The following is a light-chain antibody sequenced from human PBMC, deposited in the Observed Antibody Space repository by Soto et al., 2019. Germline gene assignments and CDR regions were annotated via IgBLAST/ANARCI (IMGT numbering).Light chain of an antibody. V-gene: IGKV1-33*01. J-gene: IGKJ1*01. CDR2: DAS. Sequence: DIQMIQSPSSLSASVGDRVTITCQASQEISNYLNWYQQKPGKAPKLLIYDASNLERGVPSRFSGRGPGTDSTFTISSLQPEDFATYYCQQYDHLPRTFGRGTKVEIK. CDR1: QEISNY. CDR3: QQYDHLPRT.